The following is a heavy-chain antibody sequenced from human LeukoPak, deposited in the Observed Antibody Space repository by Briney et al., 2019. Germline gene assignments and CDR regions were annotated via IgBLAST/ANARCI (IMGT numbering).Heavy chain of an antibody. J-gene: IGHJ5*02. D-gene: IGHD6-13*01. CDR1: GFTFSSYG. CDR2: IWYDGSNK. V-gene: IGHV3-33*06. Sequence: GKSLRLSCAASGFTFSSYGMHWVRQAPGKGLEWVAVIWYDGSNKYYADSVKGRFTISRDNSKNTLYLQMNSLRAEDTAVYYCAKGEYSSSWYAYPTPLAWGQGTLVTVSS. CDR3: AKGEYSSSWYAYPTPLA.